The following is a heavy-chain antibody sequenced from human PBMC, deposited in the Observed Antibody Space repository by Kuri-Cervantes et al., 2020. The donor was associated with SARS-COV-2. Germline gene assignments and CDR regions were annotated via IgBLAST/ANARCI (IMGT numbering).Heavy chain of an antibody. CDR1: EYTFTGYY. V-gene: IGHV1-2*02. Sequence: ASVKVSCKASEYTFTGYYMHWVRQAPGQGLEWMGWINPNSGGTNYAQKFQGRVTMTRDTSISTAYMELSRLRSDDTAVYYCARGEYSSSSGGPPIGFDPWGQGTLVTVSS. CDR2: INPNSGGT. D-gene: IGHD6-6*01. J-gene: IGHJ5*02. CDR3: ARGEYSSSSGGPPIGFDP.